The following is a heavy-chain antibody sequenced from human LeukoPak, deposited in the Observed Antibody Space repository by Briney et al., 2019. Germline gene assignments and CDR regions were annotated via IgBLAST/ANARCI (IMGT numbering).Heavy chain of an antibody. CDR3: ARGRVAATGGYLDY. CDR1: GFTFSGYA. Sequence: GGSLRLSCAAAGFTFSGYALHWVRQAPGKGLEWVAVISYDGSNKYYADSVKGRFTISRDNSKNTLYLQMNSLRAEDTALYYCARGRVAATGGYLDYWGQGTLVTVSS. V-gene: IGHV3-30-3*01. D-gene: IGHD6-19*01. CDR2: ISYDGSNK. J-gene: IGHJ4*02.